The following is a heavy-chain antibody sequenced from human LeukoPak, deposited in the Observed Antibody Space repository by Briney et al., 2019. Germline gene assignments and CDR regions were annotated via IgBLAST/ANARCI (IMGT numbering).Heavy chain of an antibody. CDR2: ISSSGSTI. Sequence: PGGSLRLSRSASGFTCSDYYMSRRRPAPRQGLEWVSYISSSGSTIYYADSVKGRFTISRDNAKNSLYLQMNSLRAEDTAVYYCARDGYKSFDYWGQGTLVTVSS. CDR3: ARDGYKSFDY. D-gene: IGHD5-24*01. J-gene: IGHJ4*02. V-gene: IGHV3-11*01. CDR1: GFTCSDYY.